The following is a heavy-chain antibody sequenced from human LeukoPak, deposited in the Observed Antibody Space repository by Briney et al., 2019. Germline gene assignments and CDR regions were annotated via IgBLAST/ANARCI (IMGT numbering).Heavy chain of an antibody. V-gene: IGHV3-9*01. J-gene: IGHJ5*02. Sequence: AGGSLRLSCAASGFAFDDYAMHWVRQAPGKGLEWVSGISWNSGSIGYADSVKGRFTISRDNAKNSLYLQMNSLRAEDTALYYCAKGRSRGYSYGFIFPWGQGTLVTVSS. CDR1: GFAFDDYA. D-gene: IGHD5-18*01. CDR3: AKGRSRGYSYGFIFP. CDR2: ISWNSGSI.